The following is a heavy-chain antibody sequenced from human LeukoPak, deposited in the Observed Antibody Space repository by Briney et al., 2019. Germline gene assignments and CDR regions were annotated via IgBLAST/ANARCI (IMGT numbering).Heavy chain of an antibody. CDR1: GYTFTGYF. D-gene: IGHD6-25*01. Sequence: ASVKVSCKASGYTFTGYFLHWVRQAPGQGLEWMGWINPNSGGTNYAQKFQGRVTMTRDTSIGAAYMDLSSLRFDDTAVYYCARVSSASGAFDIRGQGTMVTVSS. CDR3: ARVSSASGAFDI. J-gene: IGHJ3*02. V-gene: IGHV1-2*02. CDR2: INPNSGGT.